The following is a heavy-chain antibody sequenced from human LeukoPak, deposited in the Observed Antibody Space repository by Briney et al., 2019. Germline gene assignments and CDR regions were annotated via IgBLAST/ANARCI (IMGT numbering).Heavy chain of an antibody. CDR1: GGAISSGSYY. J-gene: IGHJ5*02. CDR3: ARHGASNWYVNWFDP. Sequence: PSETLSLTCTVSGGAISSGSYYWGWIRQPPGKGLEWIGSIYHSGSTYYNPSLKSRVTISVDTSKNQFSLKLTPVTAADTAVYYCARHGASNWYVNWFDPWGQGILVTVSS. V-gene: IGHV4-39*01. CDR2: IYHSGST. D-gene: IGHD1-20*01.